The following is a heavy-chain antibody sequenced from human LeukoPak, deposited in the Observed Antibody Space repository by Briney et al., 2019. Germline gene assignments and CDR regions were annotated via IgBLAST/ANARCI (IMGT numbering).Heavy chain of an antibody. J-gene: IGHJ6*03. CDR1: GYTFTSNG. Sequence: GASVKVSCKASGYTFTSNGISWVRQAPGQGLEWMGWISAYNGNTNYAQKLQGRVTMTTDTSTSTAYMELRSLRSDDTAVYYCAREDGYNYYYYYMDVWGKGTTVTVSS. V-gene: IGHV1-18*01. D-gene: IGHD5-24*01. CDR2: ISAYNGNT. CDR3: AREDGYNYYYYYMDV.